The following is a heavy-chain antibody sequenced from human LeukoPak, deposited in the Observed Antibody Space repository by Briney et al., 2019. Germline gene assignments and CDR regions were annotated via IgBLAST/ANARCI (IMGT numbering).Heavy chain of an antibody. J-gene: IGHJ4*02. D-gene: IGHD3-10*01. CDR1: GYTFTDYY. V-gene: IGHV1-2*02. Sequence: GASVKVSCKASGYTFTDYYLHWVRQAPGQGLQWMGWINPNSGGTTFAQKFQGRVTMTRDTSISTAYMELSSLRFDDTAVYYCARDPEGYYGSGSFFDYWGQGTLVTVSS. CDR3: ARDPEGYYGSGSFFDY. CDR2: INPNSGGT.